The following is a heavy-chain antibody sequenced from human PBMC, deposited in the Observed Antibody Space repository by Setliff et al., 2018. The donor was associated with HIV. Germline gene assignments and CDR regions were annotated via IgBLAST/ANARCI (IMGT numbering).Heavy chain of an antibody. V-gene: IGHV4-61*09. CDR3: ARDYYDYVWGSYRLFDY. CDR1: GDSISSGRFY. D-gene: IGHD3-16*02. Sequence: PSETLSLTCAVSGDSISSGRFYWTWIRQPAGKGLEWIGHIHTSGSTDFNPSLKSRVTISVDTSKNQFSLKLSSVTAADTAVYYCARDYYDYVWGSYRLFDYWGQGTLVTVSS. CDR2: IHTSGST. J-gene: IGHJ4*02.